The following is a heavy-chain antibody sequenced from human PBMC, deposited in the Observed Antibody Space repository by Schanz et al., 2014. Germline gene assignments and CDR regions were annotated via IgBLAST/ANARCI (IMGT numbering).Heavy chain of an antibody. CDR1: GGSISSTHW. Sequence: QVPLQESGPGLVKPSETLSLTCAVSGGSISSTHWWTWVRQSPGKGLEWIAEIHHSGSTRYNPSLKSRVTMSVDESKNQFSLNLNSVTAADTALYYCARAPSSSASYFGSGFDYWGQGTLVTVSS. CDR3: ARAPSSSASYFGSGFDY. D-gene: IGHD3-10*01. CDR2: IHHSGST. J-gene: IGHJ4*02. V-gene: IGHV4-4*02.